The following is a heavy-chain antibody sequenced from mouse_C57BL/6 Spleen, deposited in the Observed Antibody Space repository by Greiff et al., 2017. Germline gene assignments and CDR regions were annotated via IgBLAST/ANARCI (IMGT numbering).Heavy chain of an antibody. D-gene: IGHD2-1*01. V-gene: IGHV5-16*01. CDR1: GFTFSDYY. CDR2: INYDGSST. J-gene: IGHJ3*01. Sequence: DVMLVESEGGLVQPGSSMKLSCTASGFTFSDYYMAWVRQVPEKGLEWVANINYDGSSTYYLDSLKSRFIISRDNAKNILYLQMSSLKSEDTATYYCARGVGYGNYVGFAYWGQGTLVTVSA. CDR3: ARGVGYGNYVGFAY.